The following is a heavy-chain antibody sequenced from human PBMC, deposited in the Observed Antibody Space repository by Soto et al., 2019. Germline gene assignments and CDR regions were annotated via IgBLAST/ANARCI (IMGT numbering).Heavy chain of an antibody. CDR3: ARIHFGDEPSDYYYGMDV. D-gene: IGHD4-17*01. Sequence: SETLSLTCTVSGGSFSSGDYYWSWFRQPPGKGLEWIGYISSTGSTFNNPSLKRRVSISIDTSKTQFSLKLSSVTAADTAVYYCARIHFGDEPSDYYYGMDVWGQGTTVTVSS. CDR2: ISSTGST. V-gene: IGHV4-30-4*01. J-gene: IGHJ6*02. CDR1: GGSFSSGDYY.